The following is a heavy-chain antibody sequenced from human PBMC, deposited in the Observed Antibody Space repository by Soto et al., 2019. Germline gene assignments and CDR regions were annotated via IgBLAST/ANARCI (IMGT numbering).Heavy chain of an antibody. CDR2: IYYSGST. V-gene: IGHV4-59*08. CDR3: ARHGGGMANYMDV. J-gene: IGHJ6*03. CDR1: GGSISSYY. Sequence: PSETLSLTCTVSGGSISSYYWSWIRQPPGKGLEWIGYIYYSGSTNYNPSLKSRVTISVDTSKNQFSLKLSSVTAADTAVYYCARHGGGMANYMDVWGKGTTVTVSS. D-gene: IGHD3-16*01.